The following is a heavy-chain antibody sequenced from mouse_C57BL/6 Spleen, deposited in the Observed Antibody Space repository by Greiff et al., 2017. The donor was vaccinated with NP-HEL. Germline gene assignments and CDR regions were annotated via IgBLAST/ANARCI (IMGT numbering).Heavy chain of an antibody. CDR3: ARYSDYDGEYRFDY. CDR2: IYPRSGNT. CDR1: GYTFTSYG. J-gene: IGHJ2*01. Sequence: VQLQQSGAELARPGASVKLSCKASGYTFTSYGISWVKQRTGQGLEWIGEIYPRSGNTYYNEKFKGKATLTADNSSSTAYMELRSLTSEDSAVYFCARYSDYDGEYRFDYWGQGTTLTVSS. D-gene: IGHD2-4*01. V-gene: IGHV1-81*01.